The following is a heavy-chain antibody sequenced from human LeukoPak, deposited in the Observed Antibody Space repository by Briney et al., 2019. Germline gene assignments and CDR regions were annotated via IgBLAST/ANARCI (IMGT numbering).Heavy chain of an antibody. CDR3: ARDFSYGYFDC. V-gene: IGHV4-4*07. Sequence: SETLSLTCTVSGGSISSDYWSWIRQPAGRGLEWIGRLHASGTLNYNASLKSRLTMSVDTSENQLSLKLSSVTAADTAVYYCARDFSYGYFDCWGQGSLVTVSS. CDR2: LHASGTL. J-gene: IGHJ4*02. CDR1: GGSISSDY. D-gene: IGHD3-16*01.